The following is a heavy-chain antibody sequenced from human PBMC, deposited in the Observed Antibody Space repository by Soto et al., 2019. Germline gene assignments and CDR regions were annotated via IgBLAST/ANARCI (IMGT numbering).Heavy chain of an antibody. J-gene: IGHJ6*02. Sequence: PSEILSLTCAVSGYSIGSGYYWAWIRQSPGKGLEWIGSIYHAGSVYYNPSLNGRVALSMDTSKNHFSLKLTSVTAADTAVYYCARNFDYYGMDVWGQGTTVTVSS. CDR2: IYHAGSV. V-gene: IGHV4-38-2*01. CDR3: ARNFDYYGMDV. CDR1: GYSIGSGYY.